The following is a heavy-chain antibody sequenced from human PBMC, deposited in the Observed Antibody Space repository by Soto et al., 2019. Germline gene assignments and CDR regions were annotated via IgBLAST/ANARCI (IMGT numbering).Heavy chain of an antibody. Sequence: ASVQVSCKASGYTFTSYGIIWVRQAPGQGLEWMGWISAYNGNTNYAQKLQGRVTMTTDTSTSTAYMELRSLRSDDTAVYYCARVVYCSITSCSLGWYFDLWGRGTLVTVSA. J-gene: IGHJ2*01. D-gene: IGHD2-2*01. CDR2: ISAYNGNT. CDR3: ARVVYCSITSCSLGWYFDL. V-gene: IGHV1-18*01. CDR1: GYTFTSYG.